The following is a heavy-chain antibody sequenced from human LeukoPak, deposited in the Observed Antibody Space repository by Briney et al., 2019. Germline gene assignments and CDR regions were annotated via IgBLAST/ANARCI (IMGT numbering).Heavy chain of an antibody. CDR3: ARDSGTSYYYYGMDV. J-gene: IGHJ6*02. V-gene: IGHV3-11*06. Sequence: GGSLRLSCAASGFTFSDYYMSWIRQAPGKGLEWVSYISSSSSYTNYADSVKGRFTISRDNVKNSLYLQMNSLRAEDTAVYYCARDSGTSYYYYGMDVWGQGTTVTVSS. CDR2: ISSSSSYT. D-gene: IGHD2-2*01. CDR1: GFTFSDYY.